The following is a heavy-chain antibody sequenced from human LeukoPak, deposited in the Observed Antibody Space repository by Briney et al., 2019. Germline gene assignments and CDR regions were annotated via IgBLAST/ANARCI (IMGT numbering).Heavy chain of an antibody. CDR1: GGSISSNSYY. D-gene: IGHD3-10*01. J-gene: IGHJ5*02. CDR2: IYYSGST. Sequence: SETLSLTCAVSGGSISSNSYYWGWLRQPPGKGLEWIGSIYYSGSTYYNPSLKSRVTISVDTSKNQFSLKLSSVTAADTAVYYCARDLYTSGSGSYYNNWFDPWGQGTLVTVSS. V-gene: IGHV4-39*07. CDR3: ARDLYTSGSGSYYNNWFDP.